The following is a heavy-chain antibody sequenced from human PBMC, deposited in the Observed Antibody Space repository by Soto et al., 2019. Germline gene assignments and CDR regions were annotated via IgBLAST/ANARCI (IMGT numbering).Heavy chain of an antibody. CDR1: GFTFSSCA. D-gene: IGHD3-10*01. Sequence: GGSLRLSCAASGFTFSSCAMTWVRLAPGKGLECVSAISGSGGTTYYADSVKGRFTISRDNSKNTLYLQMNRLRAEDTALYFCAKSPGHYYHYYAMDVWGQGTTVTVSS. CDR3: AKSPGHYYHYYAMDV. CDR2: ISGSGGTT. V-gene: IGHV3-23*01. J-gene: IGHJ6*02.